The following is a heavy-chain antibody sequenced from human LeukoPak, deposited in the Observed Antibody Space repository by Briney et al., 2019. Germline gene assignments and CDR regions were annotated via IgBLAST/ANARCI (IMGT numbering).Heavy chain of an antibody. Sequence: GASVKVSCKASGYTFTSYSINWVRQAPGQGLEWMGIINPSGGSTSYAQKFQGRVTMTRDTSTSTVYMELSSLRSEDTAVYYCARDSGMVRGTVDYWGQGTLVTVSS. V-gene: IGHV1-46*01. J-gene: IGHJ4*02. CDR2: INPSGGST. CDR3: ARDSGMVRGTVDY. CDR1: GYTFTSYS. D-gene: IGHD3-10*01.